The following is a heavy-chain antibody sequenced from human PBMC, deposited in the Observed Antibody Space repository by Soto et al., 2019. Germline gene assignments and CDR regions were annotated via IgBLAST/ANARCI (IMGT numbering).Heavy chain of an antibody. J-gene: IGHJ4*02. CDR2: INEDGSEK. Sequence: PGGSLRLSCAASGFSLSTYWMTWIRQAPGKGLEWVANINEDGSEKYYVGSVKGRFIVSRDNAKNSLSLQMGNLRVEDTALYYCVTPRFDYWAQGTLVTVSS. CDR1: GFSLSTYW. CDR3: VTPRFDY. V-gene: IGHV3-7*03.